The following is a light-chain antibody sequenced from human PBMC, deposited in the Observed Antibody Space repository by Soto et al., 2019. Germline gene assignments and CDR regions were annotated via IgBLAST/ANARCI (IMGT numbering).Light chain of an antibody. Sequence: QSALTQPASVSGSPGQSITISCTGTSSDVGGYNHVSWYQQHPGKAPKLMIYEVSNRPSGVSSRFSGSKSGNTASLTISDLQAEDEADYYCNSYTSSSTLVFGGGTKVTVL. CDR3: NSYTSSSTLV. V-gene: IGLV2-14*01. CDR1: SSDVGGYNH. J-gene: IGLJ2*01. CDR2: EVS.